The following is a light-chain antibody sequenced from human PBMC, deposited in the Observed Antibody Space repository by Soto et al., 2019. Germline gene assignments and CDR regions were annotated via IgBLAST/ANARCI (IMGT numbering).Light chain of an antibody. CDR3: SSYTDFNLYV. Sequence: QSVLTQPASVAGSPGQSISISCTGTSSDVGGYDYGSWYQHQPGKAPKLVIFDVSGRPSGISNRFSGSKSGNTASLTISGLRPEDEADYYCSSYTDFNLYVFGTGAKVTVL. CDR1: SSDVGGYDY. CDR2: DVS. V-gene: IGLV2-14*03. J-gene: IGLJ1*01.